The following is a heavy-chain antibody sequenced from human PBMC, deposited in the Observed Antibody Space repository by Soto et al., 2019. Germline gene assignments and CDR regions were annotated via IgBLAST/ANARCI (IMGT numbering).Heavy chain of an antibody. J-gene: IGHJ4*02. CDR1: GYTFTRSG. CDR3: ARAVDYDILTGSDY. Sequence: QVQLVQSGAEVKTPGASVNVSCKTSGYTFTRSGAHWVRQAPGQRLEWMGWIDAGNGNTKYSQKFQDRVTISRVTSASTAYMKLSSLRSEDTAVYYCARAVDYDILTGSDYWGQGTLVTVSS. D-gene: IGHD3-9*01. V-gene: IGHV1-3*01. CDR2: IDAGNGNT.